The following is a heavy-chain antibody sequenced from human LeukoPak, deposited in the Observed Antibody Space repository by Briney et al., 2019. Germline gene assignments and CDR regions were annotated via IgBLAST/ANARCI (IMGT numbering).Heavy chain of an antibody. V-gene: IGHV3-23*01. J-gene: IGHJ4*02. CDR2: IGGSGGST. CDR1: GFTFSTYA. Sequence: PGGSLRLSCAASGFTFSTYAMTWVRQAPGMGLEWVSAIGGSGGSTYSADPVKGRFTISRDNSKNTLYLQMNSLTAADTAVYYCAQGGPRPGSYYSLAYWGQGTLVTVSS. CDR3: AQGGPRPGSYYSLAY. D-gene: IGHD3-10*01.